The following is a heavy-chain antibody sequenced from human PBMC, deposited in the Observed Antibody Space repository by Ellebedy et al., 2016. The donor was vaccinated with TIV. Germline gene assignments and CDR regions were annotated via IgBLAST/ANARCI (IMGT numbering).Heavy chain of an antibody. V-gene: IGHV1-2*02. CDR2: INPDSGVT. CDR3: ARVRRGGYWFDS. J-gene: IGHJ5*01. Sequence: ASVKVSCKASGYTFIDYYMHRVRQAPGQGLEWMGWINPDSGVTKYAQKFQGRVTMTRDTSISTAYMELSRLRSDDTAVYYCARVRRGGYWFDSWGQGTLVTVSS. CDR1: GYTFIDYY. D-gene: IGHD2-15*01.